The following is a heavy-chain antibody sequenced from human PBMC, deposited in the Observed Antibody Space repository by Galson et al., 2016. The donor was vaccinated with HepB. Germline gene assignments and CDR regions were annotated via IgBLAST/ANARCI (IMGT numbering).Heavy chain of an antibody. V-gene: IGHV3-48*02. D-gene: IGHD1-14*01. CDR1: GFTFSSYS. J-gene: IGHJ6*02. Sequence: SLRLSCAASGFTFSSYSMNWIRQAPGKGLEWVSYISSSGNARYYADSVQGRFTISRDNAKNSLYLKMSSLTDDDTAVYYCARGEIGTLPYYYFGMDVWGQGTTVTVSS. CDR3: ARGEIGTLPYYYFGMDV. CDR2: ISSSGNAR.